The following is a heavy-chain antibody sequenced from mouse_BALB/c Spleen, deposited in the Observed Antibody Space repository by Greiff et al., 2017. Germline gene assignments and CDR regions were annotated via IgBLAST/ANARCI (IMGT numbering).Heavy chain of an antibody. CDR1: GYAFTNYL. V-gene: IGHV1-54*01. J-gene: IGHJ2*01. Sequence: VQLQQSGAELVRPGTSVKVSCKASGYAFTNYLIEWVKQRPGQGLEWIGVINPGSGGTNYNEKFKGKATLTADKSSSTAYMQLSSLTSDDSAVYFCAILTGTLFDYWGQGTTLTVSS. D-gene: IGHD4-1*01. CDR3: AILTGTLFDY. CDR2: INPGSGGT.